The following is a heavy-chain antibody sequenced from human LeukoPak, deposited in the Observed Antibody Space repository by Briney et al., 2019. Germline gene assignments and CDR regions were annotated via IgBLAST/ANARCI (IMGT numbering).Heavy chain of an antibody. CDR1: GGSISSGDYY. V-gene: IGHV4-30-4*01. CDR3: ARGSPAIQLYYFDY. CDR2: IYYSGST. J-gene: IGHJ4*02. D-gene: IGHD2-2*02. Sequence: PSETLSLTCTVSGGSISSGDYYWSWIRQPPGKGLEWIGYIYYSGSTYYNPSLKSRVTISAGTSKNQFSLKLSSVTAADTAVYYCARGSPAIQLYYFDYWGQGTLVTVSS.